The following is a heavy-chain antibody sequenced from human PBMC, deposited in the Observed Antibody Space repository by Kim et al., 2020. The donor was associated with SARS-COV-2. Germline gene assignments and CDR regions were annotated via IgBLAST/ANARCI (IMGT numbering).Heavy chain of an antibody. CDR3: ARDKGHAEFDY. Sequence: GGSLRLSCAASGFTFSSNCMNWVRQAPGKGLEWVSFSSSTSSTIYWADSVKGLFTISRDNGKNPLYLQMSSLRDEDTAVYYCARDKGHAEFDYWGEGGLVTASS. CDR1: GFTFSSNC. J-gene: IGHJ4*02. V-gene: IGHV3-48*02. CDR2: SSSTSSTI.